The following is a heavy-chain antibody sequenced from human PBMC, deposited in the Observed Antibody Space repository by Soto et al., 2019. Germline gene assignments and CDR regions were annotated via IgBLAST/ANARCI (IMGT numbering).Heavy chain of an antibody. J-gene: IGHJ4*02. Sequence: VASVKVSCKASGGTFSSYTISWVRQAPGQGLEWMGRIIPILGIANYAQKFQGRVTITADKSTSTAYMELSSLRSEDTAVYYCARTHRDSSGLYYFDYWGQGTLVTVSS. V-gene: IGHV1-69*02. CDR3: ARTHRDSSGLYYFDY. CDR2: IIPILGIA. D-gene: IGHD6-19*01. CDR1: GGTFSSYT.